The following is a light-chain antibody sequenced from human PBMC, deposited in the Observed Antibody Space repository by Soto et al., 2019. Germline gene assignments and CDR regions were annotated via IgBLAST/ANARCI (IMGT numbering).Light chain of an antibody. V-gene: IGKV1-5*03. CDR2: KAS. Sequence: DIQITQSPSTLSASEGDRVTLTCRASRSITTWLAWYQQKPGRAPKLLVYKASTLATGVPSRLSGSGSGTEFTLPIRSLQSDDFATYDCQQYNNYVTFGGGTKV. CDR3: QQYNNYVT. J-gene: IGKJ4*01. CDR1: RSITTW.